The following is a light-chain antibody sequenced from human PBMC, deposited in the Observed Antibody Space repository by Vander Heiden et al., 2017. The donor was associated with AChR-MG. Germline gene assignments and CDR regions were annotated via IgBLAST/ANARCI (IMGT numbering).Light chain of an antibody. Sequence: SYVLTQPPSVSVAPGKTARITCGGNNIGSKSVHWYQQKPGQAPVLVVYDDSDGPSGIPERFSGSNSGNTATLTISRVEAGDEADYYCQVWDSSSDRVVFGGGTKLTVL. CDR2: DDS. J-gene: IGLJ2*01. CDR1: NIGSKS. CDR3: QVWDSSSDRVV. V-gene: IGLV3-21*03.